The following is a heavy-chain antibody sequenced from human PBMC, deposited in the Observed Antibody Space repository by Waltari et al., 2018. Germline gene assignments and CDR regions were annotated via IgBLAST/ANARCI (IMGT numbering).Heavy chain of an antibody. CDR1: GFTFSDYW. J-gene: IGHJ4*01. V-gene: IGHV3-74*01. Sequence: EVQLVESGGVLVQPGGSLRLSCTGSGFTFSDYWMHWVRQAPGKGPVWVTRINADGRDTTYAHHVRGRYTIHRDTGKDTLLLQMNSVRVEDTAVYYCASAGFYRFDYWGHGTLATVSS. D-gene: IGHD3-16*02. CDR3: ASAGFYRFDY. CDR2: INADGRDT.